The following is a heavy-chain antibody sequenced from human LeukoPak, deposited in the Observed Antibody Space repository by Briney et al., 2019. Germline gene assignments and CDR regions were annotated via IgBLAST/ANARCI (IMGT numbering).Heavy chain of an antibody. Sequence: ASVKVSCKASGGPVSSYAISWVRQAPGQGLEWMGGIIPIFGTANYAQKFQGRVTITADESTSTAYMELSSLRSEDTAVYFCASAPRYSSSWPNNWFDPWGQGTLVTVSS. V-gene: IGHV1-69*13. D-gene: IGHD6-13*01. CDR2: IIPIFGTA. J-gene: IGHJ5*02. CDR3: ASAPRYSSSWPNNWFDP. CDR1: GGPVSSYA.